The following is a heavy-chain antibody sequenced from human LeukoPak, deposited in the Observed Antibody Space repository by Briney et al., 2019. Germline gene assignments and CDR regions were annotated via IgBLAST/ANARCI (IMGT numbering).Heavy chain of an antibody. Sequence: PGGSLRLSCAASGFTFSSYAIHWVRQAPGKGLEWVAVISYDGSNKYYADSVKGRFTISRDNSKNTLYLQMNSLRAEDTAVHYCARESTVTTRTYNWFDPWGQGPWSPSPQ. CDR2: ISYDGSNK. D-gene: IGHD4-17*01. CDR1: GFTFSSYA. J-gene: IGHJ5*02. V-gene: IGHV3-30*04. CDR3: ARESTVTTRTYNWFDP.